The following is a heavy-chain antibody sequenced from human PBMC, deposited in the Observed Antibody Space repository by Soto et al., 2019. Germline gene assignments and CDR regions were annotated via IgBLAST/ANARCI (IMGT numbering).Heavy chain of an antibody. V-gene: IGHV1-18*01. Sequence: QVQLVQSGTEVKKPGASVKVSCKASGYTFTSYAISWVRQAPGQGLEWMGWINPYNGNTNYAQKLQGRVTMTTDTSTSTAYMELTSLRSDDTALYYCARDTAMALPDAWGQGTLVTVSS. CDR2: INPYNGNT. CDR3: ARDTAMALPDA. J-gene: IGHJ4*02. D-gene: IGHD5-18*01. CDR1: GYTFTSYA.